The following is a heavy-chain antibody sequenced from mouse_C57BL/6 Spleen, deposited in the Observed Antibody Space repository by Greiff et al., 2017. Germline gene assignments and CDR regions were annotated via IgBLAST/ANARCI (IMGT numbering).Heavy chain of an antibody. D-gene: IGHD1-1*01. V-gene: IGHV1-80*01. Sequence: VQLQQSGAELVKPGASVKISCKASGYAFSSYWMNWVKQRPGKGLEWIGQIYPGDGDTNYNGKFKGKATLTADKSSSTAYMQLSSLTSEDSAVYFCARSRFTTVVATNFDVWGTGTTVTVSS. J-gene: IGHJ1*03. CDR1: GYAFSSYW. CDR2: IYPGDGDT. CDR3: ARSRFTTVVATNFDV.